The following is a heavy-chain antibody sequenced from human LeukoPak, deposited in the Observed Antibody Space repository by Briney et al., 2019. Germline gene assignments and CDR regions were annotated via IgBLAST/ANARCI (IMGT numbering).Heavy chain of an antibody. V-gene: IGHV4-59*08. Sequence: SETLSLTCTVSGGSISSFYWSWIRQPPGKGLEWIGSTSYSGSSSYNPSLKSRVTISVDTSKNQFSLKLSSVTAADTALYYGARHFHYWGRGTLVTVSS. J-gene: IGHJ4*02. CDR1: GGSISSFY. CDR2: TSYSGSS. CDR3: ARHFHY.